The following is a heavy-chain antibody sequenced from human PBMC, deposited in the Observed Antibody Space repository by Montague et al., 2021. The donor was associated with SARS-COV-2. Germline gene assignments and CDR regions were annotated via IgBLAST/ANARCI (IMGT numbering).Heavy chain of an antibody. D-gene: IGHD3-10*01. J-gene: IGHJ4*02. CDR2: YAGSA. V-gene: IGHV4-39*01. CDR3: VVTYNGNCYYFDY. Sequence: YAGSAYYNPSLRSRVTISADTSKNQFSLKLHSVTAADTAVYYCVVTYNGNCYYFDYLGQGTLVNVSS.